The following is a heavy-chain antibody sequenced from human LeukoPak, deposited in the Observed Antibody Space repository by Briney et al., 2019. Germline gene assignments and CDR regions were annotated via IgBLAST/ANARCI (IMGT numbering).Heavy chain of an antibody. CDR1: GFTFSSYW. Sequence: GGSLRLSCEASGFTFSSYWMHWVRQAPGKGLVWVSRINSDGSITSYADSVKGRFTVSRDNAKNTLYLQMNSLSAEDTAVYYCARALPVSGGSCYDYWGQGTLVTVSS. V-gene: IGHV3-74*01. CDR2: INSDGSIT. J-gene: IGHJ4*02. D-gene: IGHD2-15*01. CDR3: ARALPVSGGSCYDY.